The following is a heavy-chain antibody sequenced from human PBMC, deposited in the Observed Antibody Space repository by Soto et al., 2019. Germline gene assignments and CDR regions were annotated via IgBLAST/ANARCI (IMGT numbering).Heavy chain of an antibody. D-gene: IGHD4-4*01. Sequence: QVQLVQSGAEVKKPGSSVKVSCKASGGTFSSYAISWVRQAPGQGLEWMGGIIPIFGTANYAQKFQGRVTITADESTSTAYRELSSLRSEDTAVYYCARGTDYSNYVGNYYGMDVWGQGTTVTVSS. CDR2: IIPIFGTA. J-gene: IGHJ6*02. CDR3: ARGTDYSNYVGNYYGMDV. CDR1: GGTFSSYA. V-gene: IGHV1-69*12.